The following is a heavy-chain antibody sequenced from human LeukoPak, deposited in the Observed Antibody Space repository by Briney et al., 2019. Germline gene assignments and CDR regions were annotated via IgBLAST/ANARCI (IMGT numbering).Heavy chain of an antibody. CDR2: ISYDGSNK. CDR1: GFTFSSYA. J-gene: IGHJ4*02. V-gene: IGHV3-30-3*01. CDR3: AKGGHDFNPFYR. D-gene: IGHD1-14*01. Sequence: GGSLRLSCAASGFTFSSYAMHWVRQAPGKGLEWVAVISYDGSNKYYADSVKGRFTISRDNSKNTLYLQLHSLRAEDSAVYYCAKGGHDFNPFYRWGQGTLVTVSS.